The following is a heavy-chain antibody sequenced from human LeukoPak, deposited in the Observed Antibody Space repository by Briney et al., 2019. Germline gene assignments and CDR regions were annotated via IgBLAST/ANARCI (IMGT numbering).Heavy chain of an antibody. CDR3: ARGNYDFPGKPNWFDP. D-gene: IGHD3-3*01. CDR2: IYYSGST. CDR1: GGSISSYY. J-gene: IGHJ5*02. V-gene: IGHV4-59*01. Sequence: SETLSLACTVSGGSISSYYWSWIRQPPGKGLEWIGYIYYSGSTNYNPSLKSRVTISVDTSKNQFSLKLSSVTAADTAVYYCARGNYDFPGKPNWFDPWGQGTLVTVSS.